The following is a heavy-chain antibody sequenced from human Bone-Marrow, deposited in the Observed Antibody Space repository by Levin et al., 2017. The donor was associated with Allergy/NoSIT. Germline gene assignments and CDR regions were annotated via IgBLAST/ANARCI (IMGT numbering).Heavy chain of an antibody. V-gene: IGHV3-21*06. D-gene: IGHD3-16*01. CDR2: IIGGFSPI. CDR3: ASWAMFYYDGSDFDYFYYGMDV. Sequence: GGSLRLSCAPSGLRFSNYDMNWVRQAPGKGLEWVPSIIGGFSPIYYADPVKGRFTISRANAKNSLYLQMNRLRVEETAVYYCASWAMFYYDGSDFDYFYYGMDVWGQGTTVTVSS. CDR1: GLRFSNYD. J-gene: IGHJ6*02.